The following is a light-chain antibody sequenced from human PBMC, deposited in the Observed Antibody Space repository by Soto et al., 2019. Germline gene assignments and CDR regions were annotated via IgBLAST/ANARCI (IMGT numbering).Light chain of an antibody. Sequence: ELVLTQSPGTLSLSPGERASLSCRASQSVTSNFLAWYQQKPGQAPRLLIYATSNRATGIPDRFSGSGSHTDFTLTISRLEPEDFAVYYCHHDGTSNSFGPGTKVDI. CDR1: QSVTSNF. V-gene: IGKV3-20*01. CDR2: ATS. J-gene: IGKJ3*01. CDR3: HHDGTSNS.